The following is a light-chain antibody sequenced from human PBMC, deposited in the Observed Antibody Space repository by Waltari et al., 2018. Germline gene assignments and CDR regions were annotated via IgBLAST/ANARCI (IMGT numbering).Light chain of an antibody. CDR2: AAS. J-gene: IGLJ2*01. Sequence: QSALTQPASVSGSPGQSITISCTGTSSDVGRYKLVAWYQQHPGKAPRLMIYAASNRPSGSSNRFSGSKSGNTASLTISGLQAEDEAAYYCCSYAGSSTVKFGEGTYLTVL. V-gene: IGLV2-23*01. CDR1: SSDVGRYKL. CDR3: CSYAGSSTVK.